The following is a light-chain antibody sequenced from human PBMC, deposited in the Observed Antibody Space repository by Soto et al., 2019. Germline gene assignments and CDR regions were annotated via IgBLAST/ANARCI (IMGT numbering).Light chain of an antibody. CDR2: KSS. V-gene: IGKV1-5*03. CDR3: QQSYSTPT. Sequence: DIPITQSPSTLRASAGDRVTISCRASQSVSIWLAWYQQKPGRAPKLLIYKSSILESGVPSRFSGSGSGTDFTLTISSLQPEDFATYYCQQSYSTPTFGQGAKVDI. J-gene: IGKJ1*01. CDR1: QSVSIW.